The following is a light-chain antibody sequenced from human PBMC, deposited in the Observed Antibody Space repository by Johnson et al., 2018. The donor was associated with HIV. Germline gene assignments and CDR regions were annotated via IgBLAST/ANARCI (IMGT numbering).Light chain of an antibody. CDR2: DNN. CDR1: SSNIGNNY. V-gene: IGLV1-51*01. Sequence: QSVLTQPPSVSAAPGQKVTISCSGSSSNIGNNYVSWYQQVPGTAPKLLIYDNNKRPSGIPDRFSGSKSDASATLAITGLQTGDEADYYCGTWDNSLTAYVFVTGTKVTV. J-gene: IGLJ1*01. CDR3: GTWDNSLTAYV.